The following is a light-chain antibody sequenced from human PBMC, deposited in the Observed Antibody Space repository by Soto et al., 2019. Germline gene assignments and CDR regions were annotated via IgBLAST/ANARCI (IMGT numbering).Light chain of an antibody. Sequence: AIRMTPSPSSFSASTGDRVTITCRASQGISSYLAWYQQKPGKSPKLLIYAASTLQSGVPSRFSGSGSGTDFTLTISCLQAEDFATYYCQQYYNYPRTVGQGTKVEIK. CDR3: QQYYNYPRT. CDR2: AAS. CDR1: QGISSY. J-gene: IGKJ1*01. V-gene: IGKV1-8*01.